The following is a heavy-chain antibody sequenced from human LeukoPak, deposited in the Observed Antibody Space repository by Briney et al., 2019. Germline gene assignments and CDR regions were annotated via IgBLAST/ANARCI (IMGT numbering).Heavy chain of an antibody. CDR2: INHSGNT. Sequence: PSETLSLTCAVYGGSFSGYYWNWIRQPPGKGLEWIGEINHSGNTYYNPSLKSRVTISLDTSKNQFSLKLSSVTAADTAVYYCARYSSSSGHFDYWGQGTLVTVSS. D-gene: IGHD6-6*01. J-gene: IGHJ4*02. CDR3: ARYSSSSGHFDY. V-gene: IGHV4-34*01. CDR1: GGSFSGYY.